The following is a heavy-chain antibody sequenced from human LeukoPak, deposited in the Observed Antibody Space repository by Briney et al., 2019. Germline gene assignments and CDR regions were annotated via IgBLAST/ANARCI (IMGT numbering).Heavy chain of an antibody. CDR3: ARVALQTRRKSDAFDI. CDR2: IYTSGST. V-gene: IGHV4-4*07. Sequence: PSETLSLTCTVSGVSISSFYWSWIRQPAGKGLEWIGRIYTSGSTNYNPSLKSRVTMSVDTSKNQLSLKLSSVTAADTVVYYCARVALQTRRKSDAFDIWGQGTLVTVSS. CDR1: GVSISSFY. J-gene: IGHJ3*02.